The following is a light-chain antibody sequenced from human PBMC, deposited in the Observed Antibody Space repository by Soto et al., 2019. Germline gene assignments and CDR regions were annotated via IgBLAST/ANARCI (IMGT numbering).Light chain of an antibody. CDR3: SSYTPTNTLV. CDR1: SSDVGGYNY. CDR2: DVS. V-gene: IGLV2-14*03. J-gene: IGLJ2*01. Sequence: QSALIQPASVSGSPGQSITISCTGTSSDVGGYNYVSWYQQHPDKAPQLMIYDVSNRPSGISDRFSGSKSGNTASLTISGLQAEDEADYYCSSYTPTNTLVFGGGTKVTVL.